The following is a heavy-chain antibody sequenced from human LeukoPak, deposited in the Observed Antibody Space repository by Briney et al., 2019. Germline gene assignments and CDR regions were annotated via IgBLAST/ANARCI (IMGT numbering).Heavy chain of an antibody. CDR1: GFTFSSYS. J-gene: IGHJ4*02. D-gene: IGHD5-18*01. CDR3: ARAITNYGYILDY. CDR2: ISSSSSYI. Sequence: PGGSLRLSCAASGFTFSSYSMNWVRQAPGKGLEWVSSISSSSSYIYYADSVKGRFTISRDNAKNSLSLQMNSLRAEDKAVYYCARAITNYGYILDYWGQGTLVTVSS. V-gene: IGHV3-21*01.